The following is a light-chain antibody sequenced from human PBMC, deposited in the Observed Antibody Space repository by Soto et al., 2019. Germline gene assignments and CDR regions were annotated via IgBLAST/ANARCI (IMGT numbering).Light chain of an antibody. J-gene: IGLJ3*02. V-gene: IGLV1-47*01. CDR2: GNN. CDR3: AVWDDSLSGVV. Sequence: QSVLTQPPSASGTPGPTVPISSSGSSSNIGTNYVFWYQQLPGTAPKLLIYGNNQRPSGVPDRFSGSRSGTSASLAISGLRPEDEADYYCAVWDDSLSGVVFGGGTKLTVL. CDR1: SSNIGTNY.